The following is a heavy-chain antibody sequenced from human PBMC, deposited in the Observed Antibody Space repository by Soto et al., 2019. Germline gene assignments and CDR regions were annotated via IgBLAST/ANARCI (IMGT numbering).Heavy chain of an antibody. Sequence: GGSLRLSCAASGFTFSSYAMSWVRQAPGKGLERVSAISGSGGSTYYADSVKGRFTISRDNSKNTLYLQMNSLRAEDTAVYYCAKDLRFLEWLLLEVYYYYGMDVWGQGTTVTVSS. CDR3: AKDLRFLEWLLLEVYYYYGMDV. CDR2: ISGSGGST. D-gene: IGHD3-3*01. CDR1: GFTFSSYA. J-gene: IGHJ6*02. V-gene: IGHV3-23*01.